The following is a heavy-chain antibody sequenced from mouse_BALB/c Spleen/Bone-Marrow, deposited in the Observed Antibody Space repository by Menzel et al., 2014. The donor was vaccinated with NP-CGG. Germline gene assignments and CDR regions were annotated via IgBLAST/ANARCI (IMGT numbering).Heavy chain of an antibody. V-gene: IGHV1-26*01. CDR2: INPYNGGT. Sequence: EVKLMESGPELVKPGASMKISCKASGYSFAGYAMNWVKQSHGKNLDWIGLINPYNGGTSYNQKFKGKATLTVDKSSSTAYMELLSLTSEDSAVYYCARDGDGFAYRGQGTLVTVSA. J-gene: IGHJ3*01. CDR1: GYSFAGYA. D-gene: IGHD2-13*01. CDR3: ARDGDGFAY.